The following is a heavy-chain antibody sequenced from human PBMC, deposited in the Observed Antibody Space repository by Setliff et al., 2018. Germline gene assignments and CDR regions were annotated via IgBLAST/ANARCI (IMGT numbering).Heavy chain of an antibody. CDR1: GYSFTDYW. Sequence: GESLKISCKGSGYSFTDYWIAWVRQTPGKGLEWMGTIYPGNADTRYSPSFQGQVIISTDTSINTAFLQWNNLKASDTAVYYCARRGERFFNWFDPWGQGTLVTVSS. J-gene: IGHJ5*02. V-gene: IGHV5-51*01. CDR2: IYPGNADT. D-gene: IGHD2-21*01. CDR3: ARRGERFFNWFDP.